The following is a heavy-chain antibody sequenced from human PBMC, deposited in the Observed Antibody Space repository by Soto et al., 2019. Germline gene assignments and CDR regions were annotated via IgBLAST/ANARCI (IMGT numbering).Heavy chain of an antibody. CDR3: ARALLRFDY. J-gene: IGHJ4*02. CDR2: IWYDGSNK. V-gene: IGHV3-33*01. Sequence: QVQLVESGGGVVQPGRSLRLSCAASGFTFSSYGMHWVRQAPGKGLEWVAVIWYDGSNKYYADSVKGRFTIFRDNSKNTLYLQMNSRRAEDTAVYYCARALLRFDYWGQGTLVTVSS. CDR1: GFTFSSYG.